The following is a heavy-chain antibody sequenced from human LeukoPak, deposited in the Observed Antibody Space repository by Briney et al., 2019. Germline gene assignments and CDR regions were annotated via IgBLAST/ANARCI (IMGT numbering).Heavy chain of an antibody. D-gene: IGHD3-10*01. J-gene: IGHJ4*02. V-gene: IGHV4-4*02. CDR3: ASADYYRIDF. Sequence: SGTLSLTCTVSGGSISSNDWWSWVRQPPGKGLEWIGEMHHSGIINYNPSLKSRVTMSLDKAKKQFSLKLSSVTAADTSVYFCASADYYRIDFWGQGTLVTVSS. CDR2: MHHSGII. CDR1: GGSISSNDW.